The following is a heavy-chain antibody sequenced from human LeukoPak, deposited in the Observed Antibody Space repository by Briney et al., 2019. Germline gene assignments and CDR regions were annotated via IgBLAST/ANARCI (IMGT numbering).Heavy chain of an antibody. CDR3: ARLGYCSGGSCYRNWFDP. D-gene: IGHD2-15*01. Sequence: GESLKISCKGSGYSFTSYWIGWVRQMPGKGLEWMGIIYPGDSDTRYSPSFQGQVTISADKSISTAYLQWSSLKASDTAMYYSARLGYCSGGSCYRNWFDPWGQGTLVTVSS. CDR2: IYPGDSDT. V-gene: IGHV5-51*01. J-gene: IGHJ5*02. CDR1: GYSFTSYW.